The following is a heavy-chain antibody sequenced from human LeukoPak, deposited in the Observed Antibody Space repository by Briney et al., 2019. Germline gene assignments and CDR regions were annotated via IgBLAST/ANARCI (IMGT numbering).Heavy chain of an antibody. V-gene: IGHV1-2*02. Sequence: GASVKVSCKASGYTFTGYYMHWVRQAPGQGLEWMGWINPNSGGTNYAQKFQGRVTMTKDTSISTAYMELSRLRSDDTAVYYCARRGVTYDSIPYHDYWGQGTLVTVSS. J-gene: IGHJ4*02. CDR2: INPNSGGT. CDR1: GYTFTGYY. D-gene: IGHD3-22*01. CDR3: ARRGVTYDSIPYHDY.